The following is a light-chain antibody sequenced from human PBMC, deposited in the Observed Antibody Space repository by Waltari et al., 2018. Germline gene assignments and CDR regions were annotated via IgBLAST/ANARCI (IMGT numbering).Light chain of an antibody. J-gene: IGLJ3*02. V-gene: IGLV2-14*03. CDR3: SSYTSSSTLV. CDR1: SSHVGGYNY. CDR2: DVS. Sequence: QSALTQPASVSGSPGQSITISCTGTSSHVGGYNYVSWYQQPPGKAPKLQVYDVSNRASGVSNRYSGSKSGNTAYLTISGLQAEDEADSHCSSYTSSSTLVFGGGTKLTVL.